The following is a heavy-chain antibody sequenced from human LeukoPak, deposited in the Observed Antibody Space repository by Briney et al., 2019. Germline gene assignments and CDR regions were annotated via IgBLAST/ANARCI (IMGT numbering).Heavy chain of an antibody. Sequence: VASVKVSCKASGYTFTGYYMHWVRQAPGQGLEWMGWINPNSGGTNYAQKFQGRVTMTRDTSISTAYMELSRLRSDDTAVYYCARPSGDYEADFDYWGQGTLVTVSS. V-gene: IGHV1-2*02. CDR1: GYTFTGYY. CDR3: ARPSGDYEADFDY. J-gene: IGHJ4*02. D-gene: IGHD4-17*01. CDR2: INPNSGGT.